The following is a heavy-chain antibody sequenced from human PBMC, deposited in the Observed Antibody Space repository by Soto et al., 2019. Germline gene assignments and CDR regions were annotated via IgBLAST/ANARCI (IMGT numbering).Heavy chain of an antibody. J-gene: IGHJ6*02. CDR3: ARARVSYYYYYGMDV. Sequence: SETLSLTCTVSGGSISSGDYYWSWIRQHPGKGLEWIGYIYYSGSTYYNPSLKSRVTISVDTSKNQFSLKLSSVTAADTAVYYCARARVSYYYYYGMDVWGQGTTVTVSS. D-gene: IGHD3-10*01. CDR2: IYYSGST. V-gene: IGHV4-30-4*01. CDR1: GGSISSGDYY.